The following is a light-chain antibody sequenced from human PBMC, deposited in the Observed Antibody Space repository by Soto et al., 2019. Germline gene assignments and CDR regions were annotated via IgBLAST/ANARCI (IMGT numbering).Light chain of an antibody. Sequence: QSALTQPASVSGSPGQSITISCTGTSSDVGDYDYVSWYQQHPGKAPKLMIYEVSNRPSGVSNRFSGSKSGNTASLTISGLQAEDEADYYCSSYTSGSILYVFGTGTKVTVL. CDR3: SSYTSGSILYV. V-gene: IGLV2-14*01. CDR1: SSDVGDYDY. J-gene: IGLJ1*01. CDR2: EVS.